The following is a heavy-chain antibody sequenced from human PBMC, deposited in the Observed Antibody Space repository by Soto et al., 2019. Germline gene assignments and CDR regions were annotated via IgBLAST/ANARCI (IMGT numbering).Heavy chain of an antibody. V-gene: IGHV3-53*01. CDR1: GFTVSSSY. D-gene: IGHD5-18*01. CDR3: ARVLRRIQLWPNFDS. CDR2: IYADGST. Sequence: EVQVVESGGGLIRPGGSLRLSCAASGFTVSSSYMSWVRQAPGKGLEWVSIIYADGSTYSADSVKGRFTISRDNSKNTLYLQMNSLRAEDTAVYFCARVLRRIQLWPNFDSWGQGTLVTVSS. J-gene: IGHJ4*02.